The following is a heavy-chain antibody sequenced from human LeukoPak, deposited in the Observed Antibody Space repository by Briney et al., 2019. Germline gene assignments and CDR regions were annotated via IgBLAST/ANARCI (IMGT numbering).Heavy chain of an antibody. CDR2: INSDGSST. D-gene: IGHD6-19*01. V-gene: IGHV3-74*01. Sequence: PGGSLRLSCAASGFTFSSYWMHWVRQAPGKGLVWVSRINSDGSSTSYADSVKGRFTISRDNAKNTLYLQMNSLRAEDTAVYYCARGIAVAGTEGNYFDYWGQGTLVTVSS. J-gene: IGHJ4*02. CDR1: GFTFSSYW. CDR3: ARGIAVAGTEGNYFDY.